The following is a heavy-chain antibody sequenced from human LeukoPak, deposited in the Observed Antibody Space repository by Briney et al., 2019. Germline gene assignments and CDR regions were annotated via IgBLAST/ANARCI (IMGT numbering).Heavy chain of an antibody. V-gene: IGHV3-30*18. CDR2: IPYDGSNK. CDR1: GFTFSSYG. CDR3: AKDRGLALDY. J-gene: IGHJ4*02. Sequence: GGSLRLSCAASGFTFSSYGMHWVRQAPGKGLEWVAVIPYDGSNKYYADSVKGRFTISRDNSKNTLYLQMNSLRAEDTAVYYCAKDRGLALDYWGQGTLVTVSS. D-gene: IGHD3-10*01.